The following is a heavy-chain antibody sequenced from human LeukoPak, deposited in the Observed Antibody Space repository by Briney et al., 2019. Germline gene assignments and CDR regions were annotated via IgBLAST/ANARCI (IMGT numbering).Heavy chain of an antibody. CDR2: IMCYSGSI. CDR3: TQDILPGGLGS. V-gene: IGHV3-9*02. J-gene: IGHJ4*02. Sequence: SLILSCAASGFTSNDCAMHWVRQAPGEGLEWGSGIMCYSGSIGYADSVKDRVTTSRDNAKNSLYLQLNRLRPEDTDFYSCTQDILPGGLGSWGQGTPVTVSP. CDR1: GFTSNDCA. D-gene: IGHD3-10*01.